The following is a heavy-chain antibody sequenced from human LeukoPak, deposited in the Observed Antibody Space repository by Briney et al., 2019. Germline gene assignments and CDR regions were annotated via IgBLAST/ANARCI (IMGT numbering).Heavy chain of an antibody. V-gene: IGHV1-2*02. CDR2: INPNSGGT. Sequence: ASVKVSCKASGYTFTGYYMHWVRQAPGQGLEWMGWINPNSGGTNYAQKFQGRVTMTRDTSISTAYMELSRLRSDDTAVYYCARDVNYCSSTSCYVNWFDPWGQGTLVTVCS. D-gene: IGHD2-2*01. J-gene: IGHJ5*02. CDR1: GYTFTGYY. CDR3: ARDVNYCSSTSCYVNWFDP.